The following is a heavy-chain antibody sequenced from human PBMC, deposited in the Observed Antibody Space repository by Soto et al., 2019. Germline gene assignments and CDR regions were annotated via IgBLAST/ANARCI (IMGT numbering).Heavy chain of an antibody. CDR2: IERDDDDK. V-gene: IGHV2-70*13. CDR1: GFSLTSPGMC. CDR3: ARSIRGPRRFNGMDV. J-gene: IGHJ6*02. D-gene: IGHD1-20*01. Sequence: SRPTLVNPTETLTLTCTFSGFSLTSPGMCVSWIRQSPGKALEWLALIERDDDDKYYSTSLKTRLTISKDTRKNQVVLTMANMEPADTATYYCARSIRGPRRFNGMDVWGQGTTVTVSS.